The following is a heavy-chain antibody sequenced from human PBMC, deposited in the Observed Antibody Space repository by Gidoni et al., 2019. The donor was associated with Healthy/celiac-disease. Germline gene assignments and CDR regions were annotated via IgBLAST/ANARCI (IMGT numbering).Heavy chain of an antibody. D-gene: IGHD6-19*01. CDR3: ARDRRGSSGWYGWFDP. V-gene: IGHV4-31*03. CDR2: IYYSGST. J-gene: IGHJ5*02. CDR1: GGSISRGGYY. Sequence: QVQLQESGPGLVTPSQTLSLTCTVSGGSISRGGYYWSWIRQHPGKGLEWIGYIYYSGSTYYNPSLKSRVTISVDTSKNQFSLKLSSVTAADTAVYYCARDRRGSSGWYGWFDPWGQGTLVTVSS.